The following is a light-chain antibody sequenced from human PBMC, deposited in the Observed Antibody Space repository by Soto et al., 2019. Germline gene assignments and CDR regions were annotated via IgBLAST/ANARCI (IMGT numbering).Light chain of an antibody. J-gene: IGKJ5*01. CDR3: QQYNTYAT. CDR2: DAS. CDR1: QNIRNV. V-gene: IGKV1-5*01. Sequence: DIQLTQSPSTLSAAVGDSVTITCRASQNIRNVLAWYQQKPGKAPKPLIYDASTLKTGVPSRLSGSGSGSEFNFTITGLQPDDFATYFCQQYNTYATFGQGTRLEIK.